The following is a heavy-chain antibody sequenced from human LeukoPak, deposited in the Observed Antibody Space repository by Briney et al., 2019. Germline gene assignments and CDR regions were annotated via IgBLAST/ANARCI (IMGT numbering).Heavy chain of an antibody. V-gene: IGHV1-2*02. Sequence: ASVKVSCKASGYTFTGYYMHWVRQAPGQGLEWMGWINPNSGGTNYAQKFQGRVTMTRDTSISTAYMELSRLRSDDTAVYYCARDLGYSYGVMATISLCFDYWSQGTLVTVSS. CDR3: ARDLGYSYGVMATISLCFDY. J-gene: IGHJ4*02. D-gene: IGHD5-18*01. CDR1: GYTFTGYY. CDR2: INPNSGGT.